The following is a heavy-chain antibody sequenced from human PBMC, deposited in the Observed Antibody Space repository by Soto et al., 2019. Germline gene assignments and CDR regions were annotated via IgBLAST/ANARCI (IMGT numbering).Heavy chain of an antibody. CDR3: DRVLTGYRTRYYFDY. V-gene: IGHV4-30-4*01. D-gene: IGHD3-9*01. Sequence: SETLSLTCAVSGGSISSGDYYWSWIRQPPGKGLEWIGYIYYSGSTYYNPSLKSRVTISVDTSKNQFSLKLSSVTAADTAVYYCDRVLTGYRTRYYFDYWGQGTLVTXS. CDR1: GGSISSGDYY. CDR2: IYYSGST. J-gene: IGHJ4*02.